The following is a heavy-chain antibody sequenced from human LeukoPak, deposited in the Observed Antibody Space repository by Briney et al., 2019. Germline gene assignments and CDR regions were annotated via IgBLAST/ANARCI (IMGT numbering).Heavy chain of an antibody. Sequence: SVKVSCKASGGTFSSYAISWVRQAPGQGLEWMGGIIPIFGTANYAQKFQGRVTITADESTSTAYMELSSLRSEDTAVYYCATTRGTYYYDSSGYYPDGDYWGQGTLVAVSS. CDR2: IIPIFGTA. D-gene: IGHD3-22*01. V-gene: IGHV1-69*13. CDR3: ATTRGTYYYDSSGYYPDGDY. CDR1: GGTFSSYA. J-gene: IGHJ4*02.